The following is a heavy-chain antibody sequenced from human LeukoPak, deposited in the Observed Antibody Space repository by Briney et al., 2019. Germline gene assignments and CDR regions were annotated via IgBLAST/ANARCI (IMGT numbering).Heavy chain of an antibody. CDR3: AKDRPSEDSSGYYFNWFDP. D-gene: IGHD3-22*01. J-gene: IGHJ5*02. CDR2: ISGSGGST. CDR1: GFTFSSYA. V-gene: IGHV3-23*01. Sequence: GGSLRLSCAASGFTFSSYAMSWVRQAPGEGLEWVSAISGSGGSTYYADSVKGRFTISRDNSKNTLYLQMNSLRAEDTAVYYCAKDRPSEDSSGYYFNWFDPWGQGTLVTVSS.